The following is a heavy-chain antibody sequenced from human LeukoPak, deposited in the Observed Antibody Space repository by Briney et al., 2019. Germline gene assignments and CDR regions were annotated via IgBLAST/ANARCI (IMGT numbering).Heavy chain of an antibody. D-gene: IGHD6-6*01. CDR1: GFTFDDFA. V-gene: IGHV3-9*01. J-gene: IGHJ4*02. CDR3: VKGTTYSSSSLFDY. CDR2: ISWNSGSV. Sequence: PGRSLRLSCAASGFTFDDFAMLWVRPAPGKGLEWVSGISWNSGSVGYEDSVKGRFTISRDNAKNSLYLQMNSLRAEDTALYYCVKGTTYSSSSLFDYWGQGTLVTVSS.